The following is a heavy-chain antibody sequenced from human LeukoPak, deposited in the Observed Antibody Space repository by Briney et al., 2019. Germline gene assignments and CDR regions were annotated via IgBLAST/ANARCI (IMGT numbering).Heavy chain of an antibody. D-gene: IGHD5-18*01. Sequence: SVNVSCKASGGTFSSYAISWVRQAPGQGLEWMGGIIPIFGTANYAQKFQGRVTITADESTSTAYMELSSLRSEDTAVYYCARIGDTAMVNWFDPWGQGTLVTVSS. V-gene: IGHV1-69*13. CDR3: ARIGDTAMVNWFDP. CDR1: GGTFSSYA. J-gene: IGHJ5*02. CDR2: IIPIFGTA.